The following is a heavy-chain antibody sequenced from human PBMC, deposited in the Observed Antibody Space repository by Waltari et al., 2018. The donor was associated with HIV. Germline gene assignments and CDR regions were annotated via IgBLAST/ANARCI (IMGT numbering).Heavy chain of an antibody. CDR1: GFTFSSYS. D-gene: IGHD1-26*01. J-gene: IGHJ4*02. CDR3: ATLPSGGSYYEPIDY. V-gene: IGHV3-48*04. CDR2: IRSSSSTI. Sequence: EVQLVESGGGLVQPGGSLRLSCAASGFTFSSYSMNWVRQAPGKGLEWVSYIRSSSSTIYYADSVKGRFTISRDNAKNSLYLQMNSLRAEDTAVYYCATLPSGGSYYEPIDYWGQGTLVTVSS.